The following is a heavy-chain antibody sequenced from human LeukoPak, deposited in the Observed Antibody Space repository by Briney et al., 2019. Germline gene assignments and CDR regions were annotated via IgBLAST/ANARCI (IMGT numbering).Heavy chain of an antibody. CDR1: GGTFSSYA. D-gene: IGHD3-9*01. V-gene: IGHV1-69*04. CDR2: ITPILGIA. J-gene: IGHJ4*02. Sequence: ASVKVSCKASGGTFSSYAISWVRQAPGQGLEWMGRITPILGIANYAQKFQGRVTITADKSTSTAYMELSSLRSEDTAVYYCARVDYDILTGHPSPFDYWGQGTLVTVSS. CDR3: ARVDYDILTGHPSPFDY.